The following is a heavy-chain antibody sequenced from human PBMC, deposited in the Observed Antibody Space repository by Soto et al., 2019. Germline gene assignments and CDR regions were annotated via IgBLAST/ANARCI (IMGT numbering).Heavy chain of an antibody. V-gene: IGHV3-48*03. CDR3: ARSGDTWNDGARGYFDY. CDR2: ISSSGRTI. J-gene: IGHJ4*02. D-gene: IGHD1-20*01. Sequence: GGSLRLSCAASGFTFSSYEMNWVRQAPGKGLEWVSYISSSGRTIYYADSVKGRFTISRGNAKNSLYLQMNSLRAEDTAVYYCARSGDTWNDGARGYFDYWGQETLVTVSS. CDR1: GFTFSSYE.